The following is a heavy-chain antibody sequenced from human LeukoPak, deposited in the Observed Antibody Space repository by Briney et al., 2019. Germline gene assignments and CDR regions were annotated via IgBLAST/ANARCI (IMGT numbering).Heavy chain of an antibody. CDR1: GFTFSSYG. Sequence: GGSLRLSCAASGFTFSSYGMHWVRQAPGKGLEWVAFIRYDGSNKYYADSMKGRFTTSRDNTESSLYLQMNSLRAEDTAVYYCARVPGDYWGQGTLVTVSS. CDR3: ARVPGDY. CDR2: IRYDGSNK. D-gene: IGHD3-10*01. V-gene: IGHV3-30*02. J-gene: IGHJ4*02.